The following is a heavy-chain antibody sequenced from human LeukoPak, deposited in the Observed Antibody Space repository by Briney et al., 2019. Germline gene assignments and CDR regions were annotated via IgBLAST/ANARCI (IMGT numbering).Heavy chain of an antibody. D-gene: IGHD6-13*01. V-gene: IGHV4-61*02. CDR3: ASGIAAAGRKARIDY. CDR2: IYTSGRT. J-gene: IGHJ4*02. Sequence: SDTLSLTCTVPDSSISSASYYWSWIRQPAGKGLEWIWRIYTSGRTNYNPSLKSPATISVGPSKNQFSLKLSSVTAADTAVYYCASGIAAAGRKARIDYWGQGSLVTVSS. CDR1: DSSISSASYY.